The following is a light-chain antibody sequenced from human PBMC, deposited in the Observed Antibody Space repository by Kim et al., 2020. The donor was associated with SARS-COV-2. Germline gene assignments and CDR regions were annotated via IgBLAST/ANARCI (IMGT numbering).Light chain of an antibody. Sequence: QTVVTQEPSFSVSPGETVTLTCGLSSGSVSATYYPSWYQQTPGRPPRTLIYNTNTLFSGVPGRFSGSILGNKAALTITGAQADDESDYYCVLYMGSGIWVFGGGTQLTVL. CDR2: NTN. V-gene: IGLV8-61*01. J-gene: IGLJ3*02. CDR3: VLYMGSGIWV. CDR1: SGSVSATYY.